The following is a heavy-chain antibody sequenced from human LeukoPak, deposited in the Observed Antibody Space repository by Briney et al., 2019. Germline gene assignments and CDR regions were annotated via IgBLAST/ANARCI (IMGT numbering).Heavy chain of an antibody. CDR3: ARGPYGYCSGGSCLPHWFDP. V-gene: IGHV4-39*07. Sequence: SETLSLTCTVSGGSISSSSYYWGWIRQPPGKGLEWIGSIYYSGSTYYNPSLKSRVTISVDTSKNQFSLKLSSVTAADTAVYYCARGPYGYCSGGSCLPHWFDPWGQGTLVTVSS. CDR1: GGSISSSSYY. D-gene: IGHD2-15*01. J-gene: IGHJ5*02. CDR2: IYYSGST.